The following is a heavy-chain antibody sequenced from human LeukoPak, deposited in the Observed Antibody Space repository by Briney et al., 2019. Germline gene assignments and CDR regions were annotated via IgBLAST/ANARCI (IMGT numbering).Heavy chain of an antibody. CDR3: ARADGSFTTPFDY. D-gene: IGHD6-13*01. Sequence: GGSLRLSCAASGFTFSSYSINWVRQAPGKGLQWVSSISSSSSYIYYADSVKGRFTISRDNAKNSLYLQMNSLRAEDTAVYYCARADGSFTTPFDYWGQGTLVTVSS. CDR2: ISSSSSYI. CDR1: GFTFSSYS. V-gene: IGHV3-21*01. J-gene: IGHJ4*02.